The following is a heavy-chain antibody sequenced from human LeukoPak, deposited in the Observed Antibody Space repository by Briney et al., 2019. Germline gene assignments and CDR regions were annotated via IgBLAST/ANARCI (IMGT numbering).Heavy chain of an antibody. D-gene: IGHD5-18*01. CDR2: ISYDGNNK. V-gene: IGHV3-30*15. J-gene: IGHJ4*02. Sequence: GGSLRLSCAASGFTFSSYAMHWVRQAPGKGLEWVAVISYDGNNKYYADSVKGRFTISRDNSKNTLYLQMSSLRVEDTAVYYCAKDRVLAGYSYGDFDYWGQGTLVTVSS. CDR3: AKDRVLAGYSYGDFDY. CDR1: GFTFSSYA.